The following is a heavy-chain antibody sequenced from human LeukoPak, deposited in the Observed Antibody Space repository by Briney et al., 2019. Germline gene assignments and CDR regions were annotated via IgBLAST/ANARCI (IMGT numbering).Heavy chain of an antibody. V-gene: IGHV3-49*04. J-gene: IGHJ4*02. CDR2: IRSKAYGGTT. D-gene: IGHD3-3*01. CDR3: TRVDDFWSGDPDY. Sequence: GGSLRLSCTAPGFTFGDFAMSWARQAPGKGLEWVGFIRSKAYGGTTEYAATVKGRFTISRDDTKSIANLQMNSLKTEDKAVYYCTRVDDFWSGDPDYWGQGTLVTVAS. CDR1: GFTFGDFA.